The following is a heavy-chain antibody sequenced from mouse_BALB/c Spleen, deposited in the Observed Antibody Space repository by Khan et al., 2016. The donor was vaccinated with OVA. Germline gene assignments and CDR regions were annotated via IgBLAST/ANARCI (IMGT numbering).Heavy chain of an antibody. V-gene: IGHV14-3*02. Sequence: VRLQQSGAELVKPGASVKLSCTASGFNIKDTYVHWVKQRPDPGLEWIGRIDPANGNTKYDPKFQGQATITADTSSNPAYLQLSSLTSEDTAVYYCALAAHYYGSSYFDYWGQGTTLTVSS. CDR2: IDPANGNT. CDR1: GFNIKDTY. CDR3: ALAAHYYGSSYFDY. D-gene: IGHD1-1*01. J-gene: IGHJ2*01.